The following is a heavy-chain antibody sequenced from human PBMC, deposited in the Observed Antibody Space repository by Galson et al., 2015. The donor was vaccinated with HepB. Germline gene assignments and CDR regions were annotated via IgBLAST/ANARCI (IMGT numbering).Heavy chain of an antibody. Sequence: SLRLSCAASGFTFDNYVMNWVRQVPGKGPEWVSGVSGRSGKAYYADYVKDRFTISRDNTNNVMSLQMNSLRVDDTATYYCAKSRYYGGQFDFWGQGTLVTVSS. CDR3: AKSRYYGGQFDF. CDR1: GFTFDNYV. V-gene: IGHV3-23*01. D-gene: IGHD4-23*01. CDR2: VSGRSGKA. J-gene: IGHJ4*02.